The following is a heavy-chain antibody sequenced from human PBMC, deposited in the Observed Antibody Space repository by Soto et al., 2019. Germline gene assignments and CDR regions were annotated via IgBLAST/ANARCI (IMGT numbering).Heavy chain of an antibody. CDR3: ARDGGFSYGFDYYFDY. D-gene: IGHD3-16*01. CDR2: ISYDGYNS. J-gene: IGHJ4*01. Sequence: GGSLRLSCVASGFTFSDYAVHWVRLAPSKGLEWVAMISYDGYNSYSADSVKGRFTISRDNSKNTLFLQMDSLRPDDTAIYYCARDGGFSYGFDYYFDYWGHGTLVTVS. V-gene: IGHV3-30-3*01. CDR1: GFTFSDYA.